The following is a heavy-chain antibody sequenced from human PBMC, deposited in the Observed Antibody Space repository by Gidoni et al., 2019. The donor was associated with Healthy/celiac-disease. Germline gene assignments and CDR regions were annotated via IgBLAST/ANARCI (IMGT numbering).Heavy chain of an antibody. V-gene: IGHV3-23*01. CDR2: ISGSGGST. Sequence: VQLLDSGGGFVQTAGSLRLSCASCGLTFSSSAMSWVRQAPGKGLEWVSAISGSGGSTYYADSVKGRFTISRDNSKNTLYLQMNSLRAEDTAVYYCARDYYDSSGSVDYWGQGTLVTVSS. CDR1: GLTFSSSA. CDR3: ARDYYDSSGSVDY. J-gene: IGHJ4*02. D-gene: IGHD3-22*01.